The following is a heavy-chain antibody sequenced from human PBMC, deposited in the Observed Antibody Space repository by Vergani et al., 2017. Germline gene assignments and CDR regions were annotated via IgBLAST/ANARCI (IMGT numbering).Heavy chain of an antibody. CDR1: GFTFSSYG. D-gene: IGHD2-8*01. Sequence: QVQLVESGGGEVQPGRSLRLSCAASGFTFSSYGMHWVRQAPGKGLEWVAVISYDGSYKYYADSVKGRFTISRDNSKNTLYLQMNSLRAEDTAVYYCWDTNYANSWDFWGQGSLVTVSS. J-gene: IGHJ4*02. CDR2: ISYDGSYK. CDR3: WDTNYANSWDF. V-gene: IGHV3-30*03.